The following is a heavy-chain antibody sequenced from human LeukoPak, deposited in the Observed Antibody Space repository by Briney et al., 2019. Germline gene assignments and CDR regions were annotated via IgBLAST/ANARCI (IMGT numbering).Heavy chain of an antibody. Sequence: ASVKVSCKASGGTFSSYAISWVRQAPGQGLEWRGGIIPIFGTANYAQKFQGRVTITADKSTSTAYMELSSLRSEDTAVYYCARDVGRDGYNWKAFDIWGQGTMVTVSS. CDR2: IIPIFGTA. V-gene: IGHV1-69*06. CDR3: ARDVGRDGYNWKAFDI. J-gene: IGHJ3*02. CDR1: GGTFSSYA. D-gene: IGHD5-24*01.